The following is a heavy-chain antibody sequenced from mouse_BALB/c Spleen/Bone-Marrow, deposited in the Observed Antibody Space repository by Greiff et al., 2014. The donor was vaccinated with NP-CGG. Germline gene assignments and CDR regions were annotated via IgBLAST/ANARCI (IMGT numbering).Heavy chain of an antibody. D-gene: IGHD2-14*01. CDR1: GFTIKDSD. V-gene: IGHV14-3*02. CDR3: ARYRLGTYFDY. Sequence: EVQLQQSGAELVKPGASVRMSCTASGFTIKDSDMDWVKQRPEQSLEWIGRIDPANGNTKYDPKFKGKATITADTSSNTAYLQLSSLTSEDSAVYYCARYRLGTYFDYWGQGTSVTVSS. J-gene: IGHJ2*02. CDR2: IDPANGNT.